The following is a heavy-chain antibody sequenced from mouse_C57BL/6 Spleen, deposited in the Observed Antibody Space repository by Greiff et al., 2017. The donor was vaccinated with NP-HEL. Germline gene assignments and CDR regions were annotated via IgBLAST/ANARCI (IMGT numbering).Heavy chain of an antibody. CDR2: IYPGDGDT. D-gene: IGHD1-1*01. CDR1: GYAFSSSW. CDR3: ARESDYYGSSDY. J-gene: IGHJ2*01. V-gene: IGHV1-82*01. Sequence: VQLKESGPELVKPGASVKISCKASGYAFSSSWMNWVKQRPGKGLEWIGRIYPGDGDTNYNGKFKGKATLTADKSSSTAYTQLSSLTSEDSAVYFCARESDYYGSSDYWGQGTTLTVSS.